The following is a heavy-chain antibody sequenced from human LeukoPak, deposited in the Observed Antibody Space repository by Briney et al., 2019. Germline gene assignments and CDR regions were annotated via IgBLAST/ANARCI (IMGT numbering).Heavy chain of an antibody. D-gene: IGHD3-16*01. Sequence: PGRSLRLSCAASGFTFSSYGMHWVRQAPGKGLVWVAVISYDGSNKYYADSVKGRFTISRDNSKNTLYLQMNSLRAEDTAVYYCAKDPSFGGVTPSFDYWGQGTLVTVSS. V-gene: IGHV3-30*18. CDR2: ISYDGSNK. CDR3: AKDPSFGGVTPSFDY. J-gene: IGHJ4*02. CDR1: GFTFSSYG.